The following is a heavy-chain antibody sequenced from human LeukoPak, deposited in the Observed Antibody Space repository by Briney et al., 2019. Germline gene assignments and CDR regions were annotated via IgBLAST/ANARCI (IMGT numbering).Heavy chain of an antibody. V-gene: IGHV4-34*01. J-gene: IGHJ5*02. CDR2: INHSGST. CDR3: ARRGVLRYFDWLRWFDP. Sequence: SETVSLTCAVYGGSLSGDYWSWIGQRPGKGREWSGEINHSGSTNYNPSLKSRVTISVDTSKNQFSLKLSSVTGADTAVYYCARRGVLRYFDWLRWFDPWGQGTLVTVSS. D-gene: IGHD3-9*01. CDR1: GGSLSGDY.